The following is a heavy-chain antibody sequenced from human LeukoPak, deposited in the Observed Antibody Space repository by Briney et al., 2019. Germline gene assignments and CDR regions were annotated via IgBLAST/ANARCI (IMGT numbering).Heavy chain of an antibody. V-gene: IGHV3-9*01. Sequence: PGGSLRLSCAASGFIFDDHGMHWVRQAPGKGLEWVSGISWNSGNIGYADSVKGRFTISRDNAKNSLYLQMNSLRAEDTALYCTKDIGPYGNYYYGMDVWGQGITVTVSS. D-gene: IGHD3-10*01. CDR2: ISWNSGNI. CDR3: TKDIGPYGNYYYGMDV. CDR1: GFIFDDHG. J-gene: IGHJ6*02.